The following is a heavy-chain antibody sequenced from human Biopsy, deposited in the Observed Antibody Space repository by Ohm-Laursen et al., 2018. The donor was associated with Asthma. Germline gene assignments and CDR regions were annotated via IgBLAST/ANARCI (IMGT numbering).Heavy chain of an antibody. D-gene: IGHD5-12*01. CDR3: AKRRGYSGHDNDY. J-gene: IGHJ4*02. V-gene: IGHV3-30*18. CDR2: ISYDGNHK. Sequence: SLRLSCTASGFMFRSFGMHWGRQAPGKGLEWVAVISYDGNHKFYEDSVKGRFTISRDNSKNTLYLQTNSLRTEDTAVYYCAKRRGYSGHDNDYWGQGTLVIVSS. CDR1: GFMFRSFG.